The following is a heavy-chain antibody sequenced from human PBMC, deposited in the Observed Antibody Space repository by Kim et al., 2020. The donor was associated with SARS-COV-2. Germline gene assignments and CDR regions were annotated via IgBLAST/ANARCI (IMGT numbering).Heavy chain of an antibody. D-gene: IGHD2-15*01. CDR1: GLISGYW. CDR2: VDPQGTVR. Sequence: GGSLRLSCAASGLISGYWMHWVRRAPGKGLVWVSRVDPQGTVRDYADSVKGRFTISRDTAKNTVYLQMGSLRVEDTAMYYCARDKGTGHGGKDFFDQWGQGTPVTVSS. CDR3: ARDKGTGHGGKDFFDQ. V-gene: IGHV3-74*01. J-gene: IGHJ4*02.